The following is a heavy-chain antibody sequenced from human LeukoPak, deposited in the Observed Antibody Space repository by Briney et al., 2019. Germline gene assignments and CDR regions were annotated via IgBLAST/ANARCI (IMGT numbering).Heavy chain of an antibody. Sequence: ASVRVSCKASGDTFTSYGFTWVRQAPGQGLEWMGWISAYNGATDYARILQGRVIMTAETSTSTVSMEPRSLTSDDTAVYYCARCWSYDRGYCDYWGQGTLVTVSS. CDR1: GDTFTSYG. V-gene: IGHV1-18*01. D-gene: IGHD5-12*01. CDR2: ISAYNGAT. J-gene: IGHJ4*02. CDR3: ARCWSYDRGYCDY.